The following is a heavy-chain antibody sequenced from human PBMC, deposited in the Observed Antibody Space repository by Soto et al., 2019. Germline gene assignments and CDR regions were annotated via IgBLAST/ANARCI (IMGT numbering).Heavy chain of an antibody. CDR2: INHSGST. CDR3: ARGRNPRSYGHVGKTFDS. J-gene: IGHJ4*02. CDR1: GGSFSGYY. Sequence: SETLSLTCAVYGGSFSGYYWSWIRQPPGKGLEWIGEINHSGSTNYNPSLKSRITISVDTSKNQFSLKLSSVTAADTAVYYCARGRNPRSYGHVGKTFDSWGQGTLVTVSS. D-gene: IGHD3-16*01. V-gene: IGHV4-34*01.